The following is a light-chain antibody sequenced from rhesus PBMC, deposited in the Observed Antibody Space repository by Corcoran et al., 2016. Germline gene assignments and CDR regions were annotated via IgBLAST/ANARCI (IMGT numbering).Light chain of an antibody. CDR1: SSDIGGSDY. Sequence: QSAPTQPPSVSGSPGQSVTISCTGTSSDIGGSDYVSWYQQHPGTVPKLMIYNVSNRPSGVSDRFSGSKSGNTASLTISGLQAEDEADYYCCSYTTSSTLIFGDGTRLTVL. V-gene: IGLV2S7*01. CDR3: CSYTTSSTLI. J-gene: IGLJ1*01. CDR2: NVS.